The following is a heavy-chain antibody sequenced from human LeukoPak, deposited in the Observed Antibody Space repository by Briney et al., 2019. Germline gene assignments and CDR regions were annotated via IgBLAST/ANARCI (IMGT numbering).Heavy chain of an antibody. D-gene: IGHD6-19*01. J-gene: IGHJ3*02. Sequence: GGSLRLSCAASGFTFSSYWMSWVRQAPGKGLEWVANIKQDGSEKYYVDSVKGRFTISRDNAKNTLYLQMNSLRAEDTAVYYCARDRGSGWYGDAFDIWGQGTMVTVSS. CDR3: ARDRGSGWYGDAFDI. CDR1: GFTFSSYW. CDR2: IKQDGSEK. V-gene: IGHV3-7*01.